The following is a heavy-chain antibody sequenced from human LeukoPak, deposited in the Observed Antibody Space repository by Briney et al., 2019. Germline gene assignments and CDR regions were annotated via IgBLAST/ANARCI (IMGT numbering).Heavy chain of an antibody. J-gene: IGHJ4*02. Sequence: PSETLSLTCTVSGASISTYYWTWIRQSAGKGLEWIGRIYTSGSNNYNPSLKSRVTLSADTSKNQFSLKVTSVTAADTAVYYCARASSGYYWDFDYWGQGALVTVSS. CDR1: GASISTYY. CDR2: IYTSGSN. CDR3: ARASSGYYWDFDY. V-gene: IGHV4-4*07. D-gene: IGHD3-22*01.